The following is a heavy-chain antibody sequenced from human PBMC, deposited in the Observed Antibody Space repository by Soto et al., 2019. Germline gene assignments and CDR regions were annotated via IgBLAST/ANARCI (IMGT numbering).Heavy chain of an antibody. D-gene: IGHD6-19*01. Sequence: QVQLQESGPGLVKPSETLSLTCTVSGGSISSSYWSWIRQPPGKGLEWIGYIYYSGSTNYNPSLKSRVTISVDTSKNHSPLKLSSVTAADTAVYYCARGGIGCPGYNWFDPWGQGTLVTVSS. V-gene: IGHV4-59*01. CDR3: ARGGIGCPGYNWFDP. J-gene: IGHJ5*02. CDR1: GGSISSSY. CDR2: IYYSGST.